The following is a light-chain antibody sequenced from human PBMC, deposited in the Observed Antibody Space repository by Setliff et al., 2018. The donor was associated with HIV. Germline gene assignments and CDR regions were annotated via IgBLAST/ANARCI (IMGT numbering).Light chain of an antibody. CDR1: QSVSSSS. J-gene: IGKJ4*01. CDR2: GAS. CDR3: QQYGSSPLT. V-gene: IGKV3-20*01. Sequence: EIELTQSPGTLSLSPGERATLSCRASQSVSSSSLAWYQQKPGQAPRLLIYGASSRATGIPDRFSGSGSGTDFTLTIRTLEPEDFAVYYCQQYGSSPLTFGGGTKV.